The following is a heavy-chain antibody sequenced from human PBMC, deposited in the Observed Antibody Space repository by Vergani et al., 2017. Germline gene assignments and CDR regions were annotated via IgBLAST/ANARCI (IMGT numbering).Heavy chain of an antibody. V-gene: IGHV3-23*01. CDR1: GFTFNHYA. CDR2: IRGSGGST. J-gene: IGHJ6*02. D-gene: IGHD5-12*01. CDR3: AKANPRNSRYDYLYSYHAMDV. Sequence: EVQLLESGGDLVQPGGSLRLSCAASGFTFNHYAMNWVRQAPGKGLEWVSGIRGSGGSTYYAGSVKGRFTISRDSSQNTLYLQMNSLSAGDTAVYYCAKANPRNSRYDYLYSYHAMDVWGQGTTVTVSS.